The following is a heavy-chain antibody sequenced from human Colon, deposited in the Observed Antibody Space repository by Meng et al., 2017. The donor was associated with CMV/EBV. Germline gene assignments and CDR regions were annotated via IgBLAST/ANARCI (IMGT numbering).Heavy chain of an antibody. D-gene: IGHD3-3*01. Sequence: EVQLVESGGGQVKPGGSLRLSCAASGFNFSIHSMNWVRQAPGKGLEWVSSITRSSSQIHYAESVKGRFTISGDNAKNSLYLQMDSLRAEDTAVYYCARGRYDFWSGGDNWGQGTLVTVSS. V-gene: IGHV3-21*01. CDR3: ARGRYDFWSGGDN. CDR2: ITRSSSQI. J-gene: IGHJ4*02. CDR1: GFNFSIHS.